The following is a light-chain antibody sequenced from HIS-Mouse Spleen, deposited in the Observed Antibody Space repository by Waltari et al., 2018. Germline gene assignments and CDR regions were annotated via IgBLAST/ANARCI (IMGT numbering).Light chain of an antibody. V-gene: IGKV1-33*01. CDR3: QQYDNLPPVIT. Sequence: DIQMTQSLSSLSASVGDSVTITCQASQDISNYLNWYQQKPGKAPKLLLYDASNLETGVPSMFSGSRSVTDFTFTISSLQPEDIATYYCQQYDNLPPVITFGQGTRLEIK. J-gene: IGKJ5*01. CDR1: QDISNY. CDR2: DAS.